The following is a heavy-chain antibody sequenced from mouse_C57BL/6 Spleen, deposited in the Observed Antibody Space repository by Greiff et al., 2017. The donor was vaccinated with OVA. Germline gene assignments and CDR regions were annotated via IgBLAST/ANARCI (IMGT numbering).Heavy chain of an antibody. Sequence: EVKLVESGEGLVKPGGSLKLSCAASGFTFSSYAMSWVRQTPEKRLEWVAYISSGGDYIYYADTVKGRFTISRDNARNTLYLHMSSLKSEDTAMYYCTRDRITTVVYWYFDVWGTGTTVTVSS. V-gene: IGHV5-9-1*02. CDR1: GFTFSSYA. CDR2: ISSGGDYI. D-gene: IGHD1-1*01. CDR3: TRDRITTVVYWYFDV. J-gene: IGHJ1*03.